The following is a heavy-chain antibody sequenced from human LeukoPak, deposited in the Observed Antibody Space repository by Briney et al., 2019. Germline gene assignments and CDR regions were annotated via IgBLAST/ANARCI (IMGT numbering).Heavy chain of an antibody. Sequence: GGSLRLSWAASGFPFSSHGMSWVRQAPGKGLEWVSGIIGGGGSTYYADSVKGRFTISGDNSRNTLFLQMNSLRAEDTAVYYCAHGAMYQLDYWGQGTLVTVSS. J-gene: IGHJ4*02. D-gene: IGHD2-2*01. V-gene: IGHV3-23*01. CDR2: IIGGGGST. CDR1: GFPFSSHG. CDR3: AHGAMYQLDY.